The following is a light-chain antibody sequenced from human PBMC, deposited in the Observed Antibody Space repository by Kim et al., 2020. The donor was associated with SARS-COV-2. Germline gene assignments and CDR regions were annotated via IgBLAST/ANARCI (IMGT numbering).Light chain of an antibody. Sequence: RVTISCSGSRSNIGSNYVYWYQQHPGAAPEDLIYENYQRPSGVPDRFSGSNSGTSASLAISGLRSEDESHYYCAAWDDSLSVHYVFGTGTKVTVL. J-gene: IGLJ1*01. CDR1: RSNIGSNY. V-gene: IGLV1-47*01. CDR3: AAWDDSLSVHYV. CDR2: ENY.